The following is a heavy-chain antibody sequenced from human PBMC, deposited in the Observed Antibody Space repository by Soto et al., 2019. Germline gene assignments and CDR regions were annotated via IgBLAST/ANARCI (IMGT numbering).Heavy chain of an antibody. Sequence: ASVKVSCKASGGTFSSYAISWVRQAPGQGLEWMGGIIPIFGTANYAQKFQGRVTITADESTSTAYMELSSLRSEDTAVYYCARGSSSGADAFDIWGQGTMVTVSS. CDR2: IIPIFGTA. V-gene: IGHV1-69*13. J-gene: IGHJ3*02. D-gene: IGHD6-6*01. CDR3: ARGSSSGADAFDI. CDR1: GGTFSSYA.